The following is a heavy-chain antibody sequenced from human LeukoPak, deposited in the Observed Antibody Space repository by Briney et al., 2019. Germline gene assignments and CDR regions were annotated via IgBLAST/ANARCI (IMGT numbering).Heavy chain of an antibody. J-gene: IGHJ4*02. Sequence: TGGSLRLSCAASGFTFSSYSMIWVRQAPGRGLEWVSPISGSSSYIYYADSVKGRFTISRDNAKNSLYLQMNSLRAEDTAVYYCARGQEVATTRFDYWGQGTLVTVSS. CDR1: GFTFSSYS. CDR3: ARGQEVATTRFDY. V-gene: IGHV3-21*01. CDR2: ISGSSSYI. D-gene: IGHD5-12*01.